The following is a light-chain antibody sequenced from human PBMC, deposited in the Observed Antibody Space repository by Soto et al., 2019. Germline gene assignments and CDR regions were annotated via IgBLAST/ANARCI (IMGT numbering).Light chain of an antibody. CDR2: GAS. J-gene: IGKJ5*01. CDR3: QQYNNWPYT. V-gene: IGKV3-15*01. Sequence: EIVMTQSPATLSVSPGERATLSCRASQSVSSNLAWYQQKPGQAPRLLIYGASTRATGIPARFSGSGSGTEFTLTISCLQSEDFGVYYCQQYNNWPYTFGQGTRLEIK. CDR1: QSVSSN.